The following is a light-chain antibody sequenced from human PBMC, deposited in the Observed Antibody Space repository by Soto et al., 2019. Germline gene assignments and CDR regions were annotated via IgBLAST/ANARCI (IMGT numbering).Light chain of an antibody. CDR2: EVS. CDR3: SSYTSSSTYV. Sequence: VLTQPASVSGSPGQSITISCTGTSSDVGGYDYVSWYQQHPGKAPKLMIYEVSNRPSGVSNRFSGSKSGNTASLTISGLQADDEADYYCSSYTSSSTYVFGTGTKVTVL. J-gene: IGLJ1*01. V-gene: IGLV2-14*01. CDR1: SSDVGGYDY.